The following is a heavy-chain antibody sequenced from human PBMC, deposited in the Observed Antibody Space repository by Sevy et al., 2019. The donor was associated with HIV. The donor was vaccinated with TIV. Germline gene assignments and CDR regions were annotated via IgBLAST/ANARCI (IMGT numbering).Heavy chain of an antibody. CDR1: GFTFRSYA. D-gene: IGHD4-17*01. CDR2: ISGPGALT. Sequence: GGSLRLSCAVSGFTFRSYAMSWVRQAPGKGLEWVSSISGPGALTYYAESVKGRFTISRDNSKNKLFLQMNSLRAEDTALYYCAKGDEPAADYADYVPNAFDIWGQGTMVTVSS. CDR3: AKGDEPAADYADYVPNAFDI. V-gene: IGHV3-23*01. J-gene: IGHJ3*02.